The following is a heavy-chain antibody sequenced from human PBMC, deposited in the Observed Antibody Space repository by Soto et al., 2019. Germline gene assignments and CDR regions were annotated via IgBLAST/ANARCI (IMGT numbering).Heavy chain of an antibody. J-gene: IGHJ4*02. V-gene: IGHV1-69*01. CDR2: IIPIFGTA. CDR3: ARDRRIAVAGTTLGFDY. Sequence: QVQLVQSGAEVKKPGSSVKVSCKASGGTFSSYAISWVRQDPGQGLEWMGGIIPIFGTANYAQKFQGRVTITADESTSTAYMELSSLRSEDTAVYYCARDRRIAVAGTTLGFDYWGQGTLVTVSS. D-gene: IGHD6-19*01. CDR1: GGTFSSYA.